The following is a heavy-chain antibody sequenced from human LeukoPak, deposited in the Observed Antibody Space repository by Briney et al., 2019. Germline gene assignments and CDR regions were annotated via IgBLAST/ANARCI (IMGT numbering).Heavy chain of an antibody. V-gene: IGHV4-61*01. CDR3: TASYTSGFPEIDY. D-gene: IGHD6-19*01. CDR1: GVSVSSDNYY. CDR2: IFYSGST. J-gene: IGHJ4*02. Sequence: SETLSLTCTVSGVSVSSDNYYWSWIRQPPGKGLEWIAYIFYSGSTNYNPSLKSRVTMSVDTSKNQFSLKLSSVTAADTAFYYCTASYTSGFPEIDYWGQGTLVTVSS.